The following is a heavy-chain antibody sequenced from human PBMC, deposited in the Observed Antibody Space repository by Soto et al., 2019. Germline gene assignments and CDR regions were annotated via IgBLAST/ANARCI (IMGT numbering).Heavy chain of an antibody. CDR3: ARAMWYNEIYGMDV. V-gene: IGHV4-34*01. CDR2: INHSGST. J-gene: IGHJ6*02. Sequence: SETLSLTCAVYGGSFSGYYWSWIRQPPGKGLEWIGEINHSGSTNYNPSLKSRVTISVDTSKNQFSLKLSSVTAADTAVYYCARAMWYNEIYGMDVWGQGTTVTVSS. D-gene: IGHD1-1*01. CDR1: GGSFSGYY.